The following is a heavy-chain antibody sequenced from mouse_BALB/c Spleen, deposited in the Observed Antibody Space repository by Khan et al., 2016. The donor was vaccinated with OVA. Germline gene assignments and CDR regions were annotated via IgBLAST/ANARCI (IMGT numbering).Heavy chain of an antibody. CDR2: ISSGGDYT. J-gene: IGHJ3*01. CDR3: ARHNYGPFAY. D-gene: IGHD1-1*01. Sequence: EVELVESGGGLVKPGRPLKLSCTTSEFTFSTYAMSWVRQTPEKRLEWVATISSGGDYTYYPDSVKGRFTISRDHAKSTLYLQMSSLGSEDTAMYYCARHNYGPFAYWGQGTLVTVSA. CDR1: EFTFSTYA. V-gene: IGHV5-9-3*01.